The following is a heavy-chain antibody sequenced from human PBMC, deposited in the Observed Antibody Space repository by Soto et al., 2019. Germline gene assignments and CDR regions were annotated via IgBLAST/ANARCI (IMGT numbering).Heavy chain of an antibody. CDR3: ARDSRHKPFED. J-gene: IGHJ4*02. V-gene: IGHV4-31*03. CDR2: IDYRGST. CDR1: GASISSGRFY. Sequence: QVQLQESGPGLVKSSQTLSLTCTVSGASISSGRFYWSWIRQHPGKGLEWIGSIDYRGSTYYKPSLKSRVTISADTSKNQFSLKLNSVTVADTAVYYCARDSRHKPFEDWGQGTLVSVSS.